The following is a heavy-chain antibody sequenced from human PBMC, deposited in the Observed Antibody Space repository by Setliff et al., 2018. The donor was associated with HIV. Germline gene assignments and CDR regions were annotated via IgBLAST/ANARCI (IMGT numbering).Heavy chain of an antibody. J-gene: IGHJ4*02. CDR3: ARGVNFDY. V-gene: IGHV4-39*07. CDR2: IYYSGST. Sequence: SETLSLTCTVSGGSISSNNYFWGWIRQPPEKGLEWIGSIYYSGSTNYNPSLTSRVTISADTSRNQFSLKLTSVTAADTAIYYCARGVNFDYWGQGTQVTVSS. CDR1: GGSISSNNYF. D-gene: IGHD3-3*01.